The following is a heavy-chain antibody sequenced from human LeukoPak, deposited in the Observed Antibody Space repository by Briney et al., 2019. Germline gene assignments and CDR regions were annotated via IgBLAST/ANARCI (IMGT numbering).Heavy chain of an antibody. D-gene: IGHD1-14*01. J-gene: IGHJ3*02. CDR3: ARRSRNGLDAFDI. CDR2: IDPNNGDT. Sequence: ASVKVSCKASAYTFTGYYLRWVRQAPGQGLQWMGWIDPNNGDTDYAQKFQGRVTMTRDRSISTAYMELGRLTSDDTAVYYCARRSRNGLDAFDIWGQGTMVTVSS. V-gene: IGHV1-2*02. CDR1: AYTFTGYY.